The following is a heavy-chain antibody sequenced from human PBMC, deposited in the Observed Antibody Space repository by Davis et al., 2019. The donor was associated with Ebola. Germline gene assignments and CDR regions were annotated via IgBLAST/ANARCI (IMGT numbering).Heavy chain of an antibody. V-gene: IGHV4-59*08. CDR3: ARGVGGFYNYMDV. CDR2: IYYSGST. J-gene: IGHJ6*03. D-gene: IGHD3-16*01. Sequence: PSETLSLTCTVSGGSISSHYWSWIRQPPGKGLEWIGYIYYSGSTYYNPSLKSQVTISVDTSKNQFSLKLSSVTAADTAVYYCARGVGGFYNYMDVWGKGTTVTVSS. CDR1: GGSISSHY.